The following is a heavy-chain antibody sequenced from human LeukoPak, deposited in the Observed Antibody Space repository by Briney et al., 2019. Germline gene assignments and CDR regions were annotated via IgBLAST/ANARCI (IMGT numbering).Heavy chain of an antibody. CDR1: GYTFTSYY. CDR2: INPSGGST. CDR3: ARDTKWGYYDSSGYTFDY. Sequence: ASVTVSCKASGYTFTSYYMHWVRQAPGQGLEWMGIINPSGGSTSYAQKFQGRVTMTRDTSTSTVYMELSSLRSEDTAEYYCARDTKWGYYDSSGYTFDYWGQGTLVTVSS. V-gene: IGHV1-46*01. J-gene: IGHJ4*02. D-gene: IGHD3-22*01.